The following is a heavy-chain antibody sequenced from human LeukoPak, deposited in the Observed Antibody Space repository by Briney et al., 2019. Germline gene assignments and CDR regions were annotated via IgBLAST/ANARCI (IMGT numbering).Heavy chain of an antibody. Sequence: SVKVSCKASGGTFSSYTISWVRQAPGQGLEWMGRIIPILGIANYAQKFQGRVTITADKSTSTAYMELSSLRSEDTAVYYCARSSVVPTAISDPWGQGTLVTVSS. D-gene: IGHD2-2*01. CDR2: IIPILGIA. CDR1: GGTFSSYT. CDR3: ARSSVVPTAISDP. J-gene: IGHJ5*02. V-gene: IGHV1-69*02.